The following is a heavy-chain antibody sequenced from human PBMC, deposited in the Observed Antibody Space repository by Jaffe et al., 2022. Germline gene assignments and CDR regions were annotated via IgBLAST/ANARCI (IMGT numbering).Heavy chain of an antibody. Sequence: QVQLVQSGAEVKKPGASVKVSCKASGYTFTSYYMHWVRQAPGQGLEWMGIINPSGGSTSYAQKFQGRVTMTRDTSTSTVYMELSSLRSEDTAVYYCARYPSRISSEYSGYDYGYFQHWGQGTLVTVSS. CDR3: ARYPSRISSEYSGYDYGYFQH. D-gene: IGHD5-12*01. J-gene: IGHJ1*01. V-gene: IGHV1-46*03. CDR1: GYTFTSYY. CDR2: INPSGGST.